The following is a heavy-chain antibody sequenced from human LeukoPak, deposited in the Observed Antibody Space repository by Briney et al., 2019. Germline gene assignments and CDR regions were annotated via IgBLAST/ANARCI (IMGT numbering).Heavy chain of an antibody. D-gene: IGHD5-18*01. CDR3: ARGTGYSYGPAFDY. Sequence: ASVKVPCKASGYTFIGYYIHWVRQAPGQGLEWMGWIKPNGGGTNYAQKFQGRVTMTRDMSISTAFMELSRLTSDDTAVYYCARGTGYSYGPAFDYWGQGTLVAVSS. V-gene: IGHV1-2*02. CDR2: IKPNGGGT. CDR1: GYTFIGYY. J-gene: IGHJ4*02.